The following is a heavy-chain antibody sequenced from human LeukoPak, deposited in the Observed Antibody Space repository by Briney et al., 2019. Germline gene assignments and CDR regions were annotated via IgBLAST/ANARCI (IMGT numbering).Heavy chain of an antibody. Sequence: PGGSLRLSRAASGFTFSSLWMHWVRQGPGKGLVWVSRINSDGTSTNYADSVKGRFTISRDNARNTLYLQMNSLRAEDTAVYYCARDPHSYSGYDRFDYWGQGTLVTVSS. J-gene: IGHJ4*02. D-gene: IGHD5-12*01. CDR3: ARDPHSYSGYDRFDY. V-gene: IGHV3-74*01. CDR2: INSDGTST. CDR1: GFTFSSLW.